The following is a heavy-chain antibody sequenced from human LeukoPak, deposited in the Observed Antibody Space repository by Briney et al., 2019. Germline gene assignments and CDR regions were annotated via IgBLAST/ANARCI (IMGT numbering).Heavy chain of an antibody. CDR2: ISGSGGST. CDR1: GFTFSSYA. V-gene: IGHV3-23*01. Sequence: PGGSLRLSCEASGFTFSSYAMSWVRQAPGTGLEWVSGISGSGGSTYYADSVKGRFTISRDNSKNTLYLRMNSLRAEDTAVYYCARGGLRSYYYYMDVWGKGTTVTVSS. J-gene: IGHJ6*03. CDR3: ARGGLRSYYYYMDV.